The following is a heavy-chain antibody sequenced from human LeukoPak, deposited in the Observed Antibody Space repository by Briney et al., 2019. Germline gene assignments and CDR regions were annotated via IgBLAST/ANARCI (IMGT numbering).Heavy chain of an antibody. CDR2: IYSSGSS. V-gene: IGHV4-59*01. CDR3: ARSGGYGSGISC. D-gene: IGHD3-10*01. J-gene: IGHJ4*02. CDR1: GGSISAYY. Sequence: SETLSLTCAVSGGSISAYYWSWIRQPPGKGLEWIGYIYSSGSSNYNPSLKSRVTISVDTSKNQFSLKLSSVTAADTAVYYCARSGGYGSGISCWGQGTLVTVSS.